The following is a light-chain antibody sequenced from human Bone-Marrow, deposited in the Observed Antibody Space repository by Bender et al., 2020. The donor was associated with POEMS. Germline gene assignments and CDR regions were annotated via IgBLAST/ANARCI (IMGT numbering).Light chain of an antibody. CDR2: EGT. V-gene: IGLV2-14*02. Sequence: QSALTQPASVSGSPGQSITISCTGTSSDVGSYNFVSWYQQHPGKAPKLMIYEGTKRPSGVSNRFSGSKSGNTASLTISGLQAEDEADYYCSSYTSDTITALFGGGTKLIVL. CDR3: SSYTSDTITAL. J-gene: IGLJ2*01. CDR1: SSDVGSYNF.